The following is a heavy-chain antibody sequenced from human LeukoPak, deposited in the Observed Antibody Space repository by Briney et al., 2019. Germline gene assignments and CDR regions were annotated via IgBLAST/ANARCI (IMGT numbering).Heavy chain of an antibody. D-gene: IGHD2-2*03. CDR2: ISGSGGST. CDR1: GFTFSSYA. J-gene: IGHJ4*02. V-gene: IGHV3-23*01. CDR3: AKVMDIVVVPAALNFDY. Sequence: GSLRLSCAASGFTFSSYAMSWVRQAPGKGLEWVSAISGSGGSTYYADSVKGRFTISRDNSKNTLYLQMNSLRAEDTAVYYCAKVMDIVVVPAALNFDYWGQGTLVTVSS.